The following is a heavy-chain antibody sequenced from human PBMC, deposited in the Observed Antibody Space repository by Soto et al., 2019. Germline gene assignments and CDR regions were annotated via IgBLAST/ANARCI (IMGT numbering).Heavy chain of an antibody. CDR1: GYTFTSYG. D-gene: IGHD5-12*01. CDR3: ARTPSPLRGYDYFGY. Sequence: ASVKVSCKASGYTFTSYGISWVRQAPGQGLEWMGWISAHNGNTNYAQKLQGRVTMTTDTSTSTAYMELRSLRSDDTAVYYCARTPSPLRGYDYFGYWGQGTLVTVSS. V-gene: IGHV1-18*01. J-gene: IGHJ4*02. CDR2: ISAHNGNT.